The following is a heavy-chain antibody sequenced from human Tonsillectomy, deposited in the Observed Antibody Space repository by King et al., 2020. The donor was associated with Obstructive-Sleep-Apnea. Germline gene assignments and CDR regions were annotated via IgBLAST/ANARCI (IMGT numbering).Heavy chain of an antibody. CDR2: INRRGTT. CDR3: AKEGGGSGVYWVDS. Sequence: VQLVESGGGLVQPGGSLRLSCAASGFIFSTYAISWVRQAPGKGLEWVSAINRRGTTFYAGSVRGRFTISRDNSKYTVDLQVNSLRAEDTAIYYCAKEGGGSGVYWVDSWGQGTLVTVSS. J-gene: IGHJ4*02. D-gene: IGHD3-10*01. CDR1: GFIFSTYA. V-gene: IGHV3-23*04.